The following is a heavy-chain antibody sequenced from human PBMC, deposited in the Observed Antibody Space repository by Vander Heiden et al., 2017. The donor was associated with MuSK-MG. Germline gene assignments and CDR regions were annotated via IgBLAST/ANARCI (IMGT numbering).Heavy chain of an antibody. Sequence: QVQLQQWGAGLLKPSETLSLTCAVYGGSISGYYWSWIRQPPGEGLEWIGEINHSGSTNYNPSLKSRVTISVDTSKNQFSLKLSSVTAADTAVYYCASYTYDILTNNGGFDPWGQETLVTVSS. V-gene: IGHV4-34*01. CDR3: ASYTYDILTNNGGFDP. CDR1: GGSISGYY. J-gene: IGHJ5*02. D-gene: IGHD3-9*01. CDR2: INHSGST.